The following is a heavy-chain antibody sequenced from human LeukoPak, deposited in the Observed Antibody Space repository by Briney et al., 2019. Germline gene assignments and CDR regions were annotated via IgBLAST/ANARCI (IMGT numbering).Heavy chain of an antibody. Sequence: GASVKVSCKASGYTFTGYYMHWVRQAPGQGLEWMGWINPNSGGTNYAQKFQGRVTMTRDTSISTAYMELSRLRSDDTAVYYCARDRVPVAVTTVYYYMDVWGKGTTVTVSS. D-gene: IGHD4-11*01. CDR1: GYTFTGYY. CDR2: INPNSGGT. J-gene: IGHJ6*03. V-gene: IGHV1-2*02. CDR3: ARDRVPVAVTTVYYYMDV.